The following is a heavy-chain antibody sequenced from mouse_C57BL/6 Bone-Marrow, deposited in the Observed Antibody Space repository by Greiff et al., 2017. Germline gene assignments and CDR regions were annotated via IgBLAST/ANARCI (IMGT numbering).Heavy chain of an antibody. Sequence: QVQLQQSGAELVKPGASVKLSCKASGYTFTSYWMHWVKQRPGQGLEWIGMIHPNSGSTNYNEKFKSKATLTVDKSSSTAYMQLSSLTSEDAAVYYCARTGFYYGSSYDFDYLGQGTTLTVSS. D-gene: IGHD1-1*01. V-gene: IGHV1-64*01. CDR1: GYTFTSYW. CDR2: IHPNSGST. J-gene: IGHJ2*01. CDR3: ARTGFYYGSSYDFDY.